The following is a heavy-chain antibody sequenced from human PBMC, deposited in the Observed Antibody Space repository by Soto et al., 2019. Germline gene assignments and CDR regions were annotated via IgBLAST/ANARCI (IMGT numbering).Heavy chain of an antibody. V-gene: IGHV4-34*01. Sequence: SETLSLTCAVYGGSFSGYYWSWIRQPPGKGLEWIGEINHSGSTNYNPSLKSRVTISVDTSKNQFSLKLSSVTAADTAVYYCATLRGLGYDSSGYYFYWG. J-gene: IGHJ4*01. CDR1: GGSFSGYY. CDR3: ATLRGLGYDSSGYYFY. CDR2: INHSGST. D-gene: IGHD3-22*01.